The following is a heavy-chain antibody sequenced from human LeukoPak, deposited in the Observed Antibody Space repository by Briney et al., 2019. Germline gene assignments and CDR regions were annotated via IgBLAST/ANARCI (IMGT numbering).Heavy chain of an antibody. CDR3: ARSPPMTTIDYFDY. D-gene: IGHD5-24*01. J-gene: IGHJ4*02. CDR2: ISSSSSYI. V-gene: IGHV3-21*01. CDR1: GFTFSSYS. Sequence: GGSLRLSCAASGFTFSSYSMNWVRQAPGKGLEWVSSISSSSSYIYYADSVKGRFTISRDNAKNSLYLQMNSLRAEDTAVYYCARSPPMTTIDYFDYWGQGTLVTVSS.